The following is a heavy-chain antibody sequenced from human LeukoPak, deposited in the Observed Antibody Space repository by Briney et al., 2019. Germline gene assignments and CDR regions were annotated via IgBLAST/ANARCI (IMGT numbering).Heavy chain of an antibody. CDR1: GDSITNRNW. D-gene: IGHD2-15*01. CDR2: ISHSGST. CDR3: ARDSPAYCSGGNCYNWYFDL. V-gene: IGHV4-4*02. Sequence: SETLSLTCAVFGDSITNRNWWNWVRQPPGKGLEWIGEISHSGSTNYNPSLKSRVTISVDKSKNEFSLNLSSVTAADTAVYYCARDSPAYCSGGNCYNWYFDLWGRGTLVGVSS. J-gene: IGHJ2*01.